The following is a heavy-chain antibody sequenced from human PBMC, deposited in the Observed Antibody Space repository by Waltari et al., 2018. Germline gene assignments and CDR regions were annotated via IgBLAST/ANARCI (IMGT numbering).Heavy chain of an antibody. CDR3: ARGNLYFDY. CDR2: TYYRSKWFN. Sequence: QGRLQQSGPGLVEPSQILSLTCVISGETVSSNRAAWNWIRQSPSRGLEWLGRTYYRSKWFNQYAVSVKSRITINPDTSKNQFSLQPNSVTPEDTAVYYCARGNLYFDYWGQGTLVTVSS. V-gene: IGHV6-1*01. J-gene: IGHJ4*02. CDR1: GETVSSNRAA.